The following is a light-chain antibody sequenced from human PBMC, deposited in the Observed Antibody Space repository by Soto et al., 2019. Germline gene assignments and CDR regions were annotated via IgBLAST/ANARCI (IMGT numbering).Light chain of an antibody. Sequence: QSVLTQPPSVSGAPGQRVTISCTGSSANIGGGYDVYWYQQLPGTAPKLLIYGNSNRPSGVADRFSGSKSGTSASLAITGLQAEDEADYYCQSYDSSLRAVVFGGGTKLTVL. CDR2: GNS. CDR3: QSYDSSLRAVV. J-gene: IGLJ2*01. V-gene: IGLV1-40*01. CDR1: SANIGGGYD.